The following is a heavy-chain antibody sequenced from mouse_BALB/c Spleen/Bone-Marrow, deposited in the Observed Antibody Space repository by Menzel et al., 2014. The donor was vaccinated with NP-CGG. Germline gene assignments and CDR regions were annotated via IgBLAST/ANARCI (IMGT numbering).Heavy chain of an antibody. J-gene: IGHJ4*01. Sequence: QVQLQQSGAELVMPGASVEMSCKASGYTFTDYWMHWVKQRPGQGLEWIGTIDTSDSFTIYNQNFKGKATLTVDESSTTAYMQLSSLTSEDSAVYYCVRRGGKDAMDYWGQGTSVAVSS. CDR2: IDTSDSFT. D-gene: IGHD1-1*02. CDR1: GYTFTDYW. V-gene: IGHV1-69*01. CDR3: VRRGGKDAMDY.